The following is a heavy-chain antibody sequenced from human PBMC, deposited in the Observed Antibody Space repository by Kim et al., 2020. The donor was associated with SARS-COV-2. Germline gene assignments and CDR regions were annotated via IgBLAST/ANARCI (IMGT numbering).Heavy chain of an antibody. CDR1: GGSISSSSYY. V-gene: IGHV4-39*01. CDR2: IYYSGST. D-gene: IGHD3-22*01. J-gene: IGHJ1*01. Sequence: SETLSLTCTVSGGSISSSSYYWGWIRQPPGKGLEWIGSIYYSGSTYYNPSLKSRVTISVDTSKNQFSLKLSSVTAADTAVYYCARQSDYYDSSGYLEVYFQHWGQGTLVTVSS. CDR3: ARQSDYYDSSGYLEVYFQH.